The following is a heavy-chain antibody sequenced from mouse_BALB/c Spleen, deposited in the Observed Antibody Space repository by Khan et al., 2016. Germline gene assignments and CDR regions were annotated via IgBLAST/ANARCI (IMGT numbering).Heavy chain of an antibody. J-gene: IGHJ2*01. CDR2: INPSTGYT. CDR3: ARALYS. Sequence: QVRLQQSGAELAKPGASVKMSCKASGYTFTSYWMHWVKQRPGQGLEWIGYINPSTGYTEYNQKFKDKATLTADKSSSTAYMQLSSLTSEDSAVYDGARALYSWGQGTTLTVSS. V-gene: IGHV1-7*01. D-gene: IGHD2-12*01. CDR1: GYTFTSYW.